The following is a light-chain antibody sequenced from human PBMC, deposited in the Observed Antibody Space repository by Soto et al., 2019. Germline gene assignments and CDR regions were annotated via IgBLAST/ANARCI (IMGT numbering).Light chain of an antibody. V-gene: IGKV3-15*01. Sequence: EVVMTQSPATLSVSLGDRATLSCRASQSVSSNLAWYQQKPGQGPRLLIYGASTRATGIPARFSGSGSGTEFTLTISSLQYEDFDVYYCQQYNNWPLTLGGGTKVDIK. CDR3: QQYNNWPLT. CDR2: GAS. J-gene: IGKJ4*01. CDR1: QSVSSN.